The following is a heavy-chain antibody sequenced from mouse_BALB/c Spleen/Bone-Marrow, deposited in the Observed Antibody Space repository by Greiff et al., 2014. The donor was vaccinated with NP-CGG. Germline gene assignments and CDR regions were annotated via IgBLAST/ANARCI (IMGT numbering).Heavy chain of an antibody. V-gene: IGHV1S22*01. CDR1: GYTFTSYW. CDR2: IYPGSGST. J-gene: IGHJ2*01. Sequence: LQQSGSELVRPGASVKLSCKASGYTFTSYWMHWVKQRHGQGLEWIGNIYPGSGSTNYDEKFKGKGTLTVDTSSSTAYMHLSSLTSEDSAVYYCTREGWLRYFDYWGQGTTLTVSS. CDR3: TREGWLRYFDY. D-gene: IGHD2-2*01.